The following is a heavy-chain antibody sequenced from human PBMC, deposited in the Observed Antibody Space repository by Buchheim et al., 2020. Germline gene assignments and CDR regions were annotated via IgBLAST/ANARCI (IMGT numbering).Heavy chain of an antibody. CDR2: IIPILGIA. Sequence: VKKPGSSVKVSCKASGGTFSSYAISWVRQAPGQGLEWMGRIIPILGIANYAQKFQGRVTITADKSTSTAYMELSSLRSEDTAVYYCARDGAYWGGDCYSIGNWFDPWGQGTL. D-gene: IGHD2-21*02. J-gene: IGHJ5*02. CDR1: GGTFSSYA. V-gene: IGHV1-69*04. CDR3: ARDGAYWGGDCYSIGNWFDP.